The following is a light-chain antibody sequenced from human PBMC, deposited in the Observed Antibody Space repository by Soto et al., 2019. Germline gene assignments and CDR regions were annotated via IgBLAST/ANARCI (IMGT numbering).Light chain of an antibody. CDR1: SSDVGLYNL. J-gene: IGLJ3*02. Sequence: QSALTQPASVSGSPGQSITISCTGTSSDVGLYNLVSWYQQLPDKAPKLIIYEVSERPSGISDRFSGSKSGNTASLTISGLQDEDEAKYYCCSYVGSSILMFGGGTKVTVL. V-gene: IGLV2-23*02. CDR3: CSYVGSSILM. CDR2: EVS.